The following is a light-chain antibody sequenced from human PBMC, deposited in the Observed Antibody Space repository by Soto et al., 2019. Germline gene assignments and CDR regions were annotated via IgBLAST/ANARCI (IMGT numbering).Light chain of an antibody. CDR3: QQSETYPLT. J-gene: IGKJ5*01. CDR2: DAS. CDR1: QTISTW. Sequence: DIQMPQSPSTLSASVGDRVTITCRASQTISTWLAWYQHKPGKAPNLLIYDASTSMSGVPSRFSGSGSGTEFTLTISSLQPGDFATYYCQQSETYPLTFGQGTRLEIK. V-gene: IGKV1-5*01.